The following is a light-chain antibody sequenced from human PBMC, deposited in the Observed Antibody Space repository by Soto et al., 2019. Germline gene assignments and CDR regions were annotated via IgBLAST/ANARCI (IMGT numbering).Light chain of an antibody. CDR1: QSVSTN. CDR2: GAS. CDR3: QQYHNWPPYT. Sequence: EIVMTQSPATLSVSPGERATLSCRASQSVSTNLACYQQKPGQAPRLLMYGASTRATGIPARLSGSGSGTEFTLTISSLQSEDFAVYYCQQYHNWPPYTFGQGNKLEIK. J-gene: IGKJ2*01. V-gene: IGKV3-15*01.